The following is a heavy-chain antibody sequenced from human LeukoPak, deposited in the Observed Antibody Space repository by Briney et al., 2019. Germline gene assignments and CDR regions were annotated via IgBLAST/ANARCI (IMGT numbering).Heavy chain of an antibody. CDR2: ISTSSSYI. CDR3: ARVARHPGIAVAGNDY. V-gene: IGHV3-21*01. CDR1: GFTFSSYT. Sequence: PGGSLRLSCAASGFTFSSYTMNWVRQAPGKGLEWVSSISTSSSYIYYADSLKGRFIISRDNAKNSLFLQMSSLRAEDTAVYYCARVARHPGIAVAGNDYWGQGTLVTVSS. J-gene: IGHJ4*02. D-gene: IGHD6-19*01.